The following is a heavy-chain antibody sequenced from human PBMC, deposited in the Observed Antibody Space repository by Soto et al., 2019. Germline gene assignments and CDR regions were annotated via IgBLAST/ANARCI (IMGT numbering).Heavy chain of an antibody. CDR1: GYTFDKYA. CDR2: INVATGDT. J-gene: IGHJ6*03. V-gene: IGHV1-3*01. CDR3: ARVRQLVGYFYYYMDV. Sequence: ASVKVSCKASGYTFDKYAIHWVRQAPGQRLEWMGWINVATGDTKYTQTLQDRVTITRDASTTTAYMELWGLTSDDTAVYYCARVRQLVGYFYYYMDVWGKGTTVTVSS. D-gene: IGHD6-6*01.